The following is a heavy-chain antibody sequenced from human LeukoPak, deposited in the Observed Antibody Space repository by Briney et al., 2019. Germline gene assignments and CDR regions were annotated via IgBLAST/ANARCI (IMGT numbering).Heavy chain of an antibody. D-gene: IGHD5-18*01. CDR1: GFTFSSYA. CDR2: ISYDGSNK. CDR3: ARGRSPDTAMFDY. V-gene: IGHV3-30-3*01. Sequence: PGRSLRLSCAASGFTFSSYAMHWVRQAPGKGLEWVAVISYDGSNKYYADSVKGRFTISRDNSKNTLYLQMNSLRAEDTAVYYCARGRSPDTAMFDYWGQGTLVTVSS. J-gene: IGHJ4*02.